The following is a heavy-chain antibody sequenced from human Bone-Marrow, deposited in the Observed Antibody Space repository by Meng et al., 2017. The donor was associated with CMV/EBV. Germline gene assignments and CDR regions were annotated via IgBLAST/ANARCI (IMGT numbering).Heavy chain of an antibody. CDR2: ISAYNGNT. J-gene: IGHJ3*02. V-gene: IGHV1-18*01. D-gene: IGHD2-2*01. Sequence: ASVKVSCKASGYTFTSYGISWVRQAPGQGLEWMGWISAYNGNTNYAQKLQGRVTMTTDTSTCTAYMELRSLRSDDTAVYYCARGRRALRYCSSTSCPAGAFDIWGQGTRVTGSS. CDR1: GYTFTSYG. CDR3: ARGRRALRYCSSTSCPAGAFDI.